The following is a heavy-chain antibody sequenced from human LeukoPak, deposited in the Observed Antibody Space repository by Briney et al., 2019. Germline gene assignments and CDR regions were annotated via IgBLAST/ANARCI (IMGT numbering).Heavy chain of an antibody. Sequence: SQTLSLTCTVSGGSIRSGNYYWSWIRQPPGKGLEWIGNIYDSGSTYYNRSLQSRVTISIDTSKNQFSLKLSSVTAADTAVYYCARYGDYGFDHWGQGTLVTVSS. D-gene: IGHD4-17*01. CDR1: GGSIRSGNYY. V-gene: IGHV4-30-4*01. CDR2: IYDSGST. CDR3: ARYGDYGFDH. J-gene: IGHJ4*02.